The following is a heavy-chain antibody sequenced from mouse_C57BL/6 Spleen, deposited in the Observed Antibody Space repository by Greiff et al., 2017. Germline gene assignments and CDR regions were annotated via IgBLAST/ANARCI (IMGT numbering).Heavy chain of an antibody. CDR2: IDPSDSYT. D-gene: IGHD1-1*01. J-gene: IGHJ4*01. Sequence: VKLQQPGAELVKPGASVKLSCKASGYTFTSYWMQWVKQRPGQGLEWIGEIDPSDSYTNYNQKFKGKATLTVDTSSSTAYMQLSSLTSEDSAVYYCARTITTVVGKNAMDYWGQGTSVTVSS. V-gene: IGHV1-50*01. CDR1: GYTFTSYW. CDR3: ARTITTVVGKNAMDY.